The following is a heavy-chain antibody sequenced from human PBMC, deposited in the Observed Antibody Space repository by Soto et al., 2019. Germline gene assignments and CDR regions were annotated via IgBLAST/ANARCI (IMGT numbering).Heavy chain of an antibody. CDR1: GYTFINYY. Sequence: QVQLVQSGAEVKKPGASVKVSCRASGYTFINYYIQWVRQAPGQGLEWMGIINPNGGSTTYAQKFQGRVTLTRDTSTNTGNMELSSLRAEDTALYYCAVVDTSMALSTYYYAMDVWGQGTRVIVSS. V-gene: IGHV1-46*01. CDR2: INPNGGST. D-gene: IGHD5-18*01. J-gene: IGHJ6*02. CDR3: AVVDTSMALSTYYYAMDV.